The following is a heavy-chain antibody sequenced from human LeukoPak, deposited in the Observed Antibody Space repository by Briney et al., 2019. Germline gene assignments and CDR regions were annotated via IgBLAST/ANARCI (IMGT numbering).Heavy chain of an antibody. CDR1: GFTFSSYS. J-gene: IGHJ4*02. CDR3: XXXXXDSSGYSVDY. D-gene: IGHD3-22*01. Sequence: GGSLRLSCAASGFTFSSYSMNWVRQAPGKGLEWVSYISSSSSAIYYADSLKGRFTISRDNAKNSLFLQMNSLRAEDTAVYYCXXXXXDSSGYSVDYWGQGTLVTVSS. CDR2: ISSSSSAI. V-gene: IGHV3-48*01.